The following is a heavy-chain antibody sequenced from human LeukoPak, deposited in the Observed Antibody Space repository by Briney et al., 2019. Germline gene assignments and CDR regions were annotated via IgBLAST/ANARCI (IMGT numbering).Heavy chain of an antibody. D-gene: IGHD3-22*01. V-gene: IGHV1-2*02. Sequence: ASVKVSCKASGYTFTGYYMYWVRQAPGQGLEWMGWIDPNSGGTNYAQTFPGRVTMTSDTSLTTAYMEVSRLRSSDTAVYYWARVRGYYDSSAIKSLDFDYWGQGTLVTVSS. CDR3: ARVRGYYDSSAIKSLDFDY. CDR1: GYTFTGYY. J-gene: IGHJ4*02. CDR2: IDPNSGGT.